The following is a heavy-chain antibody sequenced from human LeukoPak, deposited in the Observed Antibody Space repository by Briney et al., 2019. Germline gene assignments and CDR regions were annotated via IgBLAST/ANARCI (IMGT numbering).Heavy chain of an antibody. D-gene: IGHD3-16*01. CDR2: INHSGST. Sequence: SETLSLTCAVYGGSVSGYYWSWIRQPPGKGLEWIGEINHSGSTNYNPSLKSRVTISVDTSKNQFSLKLSSVTAADTAVYYCARGLYDYVWGSRWFGPWGQGTLVTVSS. V-gene: IGHV4-34*01. J-gene: IGHJ5*02. CDR1: GGSVSGYY. CDR3: ARGLYDYVWGSRWFGP.